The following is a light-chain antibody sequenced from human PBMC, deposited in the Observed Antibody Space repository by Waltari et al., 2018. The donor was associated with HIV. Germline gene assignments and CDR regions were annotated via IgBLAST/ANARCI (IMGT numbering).Light chain of an antibody. CDR2: WAS. V-gene: IGKV4-1*01. CDR3: QQYLDFPRT. J-gene: IGKJ1*01. CDR1: QSVLYTSKNKNS. Sequence: IDMTQSPDSLTVSLGERATINCQSSQSVLYTSKNKNSFAWYQQKSGQPPKLLIYWASARESGVPDRFSGSGSGTDFNLTISSLQAEDVAVYYCQQYLDFPRTFGQGTKVEVK.